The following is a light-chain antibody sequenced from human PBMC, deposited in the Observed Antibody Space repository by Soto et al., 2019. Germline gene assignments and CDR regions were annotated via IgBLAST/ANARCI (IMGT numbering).Light chain of an antibody. CDR2: DAS. Sequence: EVVLTQSPATLSLSPGERATLSCRASQSVSSYLAWYQQKSGQAPRLLIYDASDRATGIPARFSGSGSGTDFTLTISSLEPEDFAVYYCKQRSNWPLTCGGGTKVEIK. V-gene: IGKV3-11*01. J-gene: IGKJ4*01. CDR1: QSVSSY. CDR3: KQRSNWPLT.